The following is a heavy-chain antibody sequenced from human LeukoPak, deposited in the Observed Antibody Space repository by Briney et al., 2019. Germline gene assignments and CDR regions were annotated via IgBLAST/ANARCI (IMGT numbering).Heavy chain of an antibody. J-gene: IGHJ4*02. CDR2: ISGSGGST. CDR1: GFTFSSYA. Sequence: PGGSLRLSCAASGFTFSSYAMSWVRQAPGKGLEWVSAISGSGGSTYYADSVKGRFTISRDNSKNTLYLQMNSLRAEDTAVYCCAKDPRIAVAGIVDYWGQGTLVTVSS. CDR3: AKDPRIAVAGIVDY. V-gene: IGHV3-23*01. D-gene: IGHD6-19*01.